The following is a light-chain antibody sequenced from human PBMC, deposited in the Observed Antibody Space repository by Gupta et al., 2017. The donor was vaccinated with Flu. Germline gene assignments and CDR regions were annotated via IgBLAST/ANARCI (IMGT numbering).Light chain of an antibody. Sequence: SITSTCTGTRRDVGGYNFVSWYHHHPGEAPRLIIYDVDDRPSGVSSRVSGSKSGNTASLTISGLQAEDEGDFYCTSYTRSRTRVFGTGTRVTVL. J-gene: IGLJ1*01. CDR1: RRDVGGYNF. CDR3: TSYTRSRTRV. CDR2: DVD. V-gene: IGLV2-14*03.